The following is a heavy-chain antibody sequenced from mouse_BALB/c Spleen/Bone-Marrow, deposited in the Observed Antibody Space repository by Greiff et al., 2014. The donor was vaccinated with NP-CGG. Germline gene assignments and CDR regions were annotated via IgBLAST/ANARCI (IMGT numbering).Heavy chain of an antibody. CDR2: INPDSNTI. Sequence: SGGGLVQPGGSLKLSCAASGFDFSRYWMSWVRQAPGKGLEWIGEINPDSNTINYTPSLKDKFIISRDNAKNTLYLQMSKVRSEDTALYYCARLNYYGNSFVWGAGTTVTVSS. D-gene: IGHD1-1*01. J-gene: IGHJ1*01. CDR1: GFDFSRYW. CDR3: ARLNYYGNSFV. V-gene: IGHV4-1*02.